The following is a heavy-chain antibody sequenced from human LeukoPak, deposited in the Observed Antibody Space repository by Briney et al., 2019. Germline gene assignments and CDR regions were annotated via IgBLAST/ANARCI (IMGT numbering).Heavy chain of an antibody. CDR3: ARAAAAGGHYFDY. D-gene: IGHD6-13*01. CDR1: GGSFSGYY. CDR2: INHNGST. V-gene: IGHV4-34*01. J-gene: IGHJ4*02. Sequence: SETLSLTCAVYGGSFSGYYWSWIRQPPGKGLEWIGEINHNGSTNYNPSLKSRVTISVDTSKNQFSLKLSSVSAADTAVYYCARAAAAGGHYFDYWGQGTLVTVSS.